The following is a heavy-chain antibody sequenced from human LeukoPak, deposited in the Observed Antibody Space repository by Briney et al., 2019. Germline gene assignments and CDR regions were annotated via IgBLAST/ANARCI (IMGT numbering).Heavy chain of an antibody. CDR3: ARGYSYDFNY. J-gene: IGHJ4*02. Sequence: ASVKVSCKASGYTFTGYYLHWVRQAPGQGLEWVGRINPNSGDTNYAQNFQGRVTMTRGTSISTAYIDLSRLRSDDTAVYYCARGYSYDFNYWGQGTLVSVSS. CDR1: GYTFTGYY. V-gene: IGHV1-2*06. D-gene: IGHD5-18*01. CDR2: INPNSGDT.